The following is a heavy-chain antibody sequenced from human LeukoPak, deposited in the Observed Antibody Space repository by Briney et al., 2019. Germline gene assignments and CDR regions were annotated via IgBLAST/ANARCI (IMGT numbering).Heavy chain of an antibody. CDR2: IINDGSTT. V-gene: IGHV3-74*03. CDR3: ARDYPIDY. CDR1: GFTFGTYW. J-gene: IGHJ4*02. Sequence: QPGGSLRLSCAASGFTFGTYWMLWLRQAPGKGLVWVSRIINDGSTTTYADSVKGRFTISRDNAKNMLYLQMNSLRAEDTAVYYCARDYPIDYWGQGTLVTVSS.